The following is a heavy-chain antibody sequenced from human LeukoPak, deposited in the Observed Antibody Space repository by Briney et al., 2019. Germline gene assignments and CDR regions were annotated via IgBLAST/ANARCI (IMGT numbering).Heavy chain of an antibody. CDR3: AYDSSGYYLVCAFDI. D-gene: IGHD3-22*01. CDR1: GYTFTSYY. V-gene: IGHV1-46*03. CDR2: INPSGGST. Sequence: ASVKVSCKASGYTFTSYYMHWVRQAPGQGLEWMGIINPSGGSTSYAQKFQGRVTMTRDTSTSTVYMELSSLRSEDTAVYYCAYDSSGYYLVCAFDIWGQGTMVTVSS. J-gene: IGHJ3*02.